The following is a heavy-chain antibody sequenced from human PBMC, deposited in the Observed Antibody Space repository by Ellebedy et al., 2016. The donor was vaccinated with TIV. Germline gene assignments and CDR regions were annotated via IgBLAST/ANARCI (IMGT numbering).Heavy chain of an antibody. V-gene: IGHV4-59*08. Sequence: MPGGSLRLSCTVSGGSFRSYYWACIRQPPGTGLRWIGYMYYSGRSNYNTSLKSRVTISVDTSKNQFSLNLNSVTAADTAVYFCGRRRGQQLVDDAFDFWGQGTMVTVSS. CDR1: GGSFRSYY. CDR3: GRRRGQQLVDDAFDF. J-gene: IGHJ3*01. D-gene: IGHD6-13*01. CDR2: MYYSGRS.